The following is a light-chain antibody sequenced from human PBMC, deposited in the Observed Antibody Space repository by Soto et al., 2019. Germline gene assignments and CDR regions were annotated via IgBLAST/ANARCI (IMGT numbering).Light chain of an antibody. J-gene: IGKJ4*01. CDR3: QQYGGSPRVT. CDR2: SAS. Sequence: EIVLTQSPGTLSLSPGERVTLSCRASQSVSSNYFAWYQQKPGQAPRLLIYSASSRATGITDRFSGSGSGTDFTLTINRLEPEDCAVYYCQQYGGSPRVTFGGGTKVEIK. V-gene: IGKV3-20*01. CDR1: QSVSSNY.